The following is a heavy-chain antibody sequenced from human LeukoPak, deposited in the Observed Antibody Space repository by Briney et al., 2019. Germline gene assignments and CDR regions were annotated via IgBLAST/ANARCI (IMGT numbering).Heavy chain of an antibody. J-gene: IGHJ4*02. CDR3: ARGFYTGSYCFDY. V-gene: IGHV4-34*01. D-gene: IGHD1-26*01. Sequence: PGGSLRLSCAASEFTFSAYAMTWVRQPPGKGLEWIGEINHSGSTNYNPSLKSRVTISVDTSKNQFSLKLSSVTAADTAVYYCARGFYTGSYCFDYWGQGTLVTVSS. CDR1: EFTFSAYA. CDR2: INHSGST.